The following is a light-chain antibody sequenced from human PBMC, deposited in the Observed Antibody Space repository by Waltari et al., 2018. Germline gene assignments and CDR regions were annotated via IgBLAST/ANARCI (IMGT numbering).Light chain of an antibody. V-gene: IGKV2-29*02. J-gene: IGKJ3*01. CDR3: MQGIHLSGFT. Sequence: DNVMHQTPPPPSVTPGQPASISCTSSPSLVHSDVKSYLYWYLQKPGQSPQLLIYEVSSRFSGVPDRFSGSGSGTDFTLKISRVEAEDVGVYYCMQGIHLSGFTFGPGTKVDIK. CDR2: EVS. CDR1: PSLVHSDVKSY.